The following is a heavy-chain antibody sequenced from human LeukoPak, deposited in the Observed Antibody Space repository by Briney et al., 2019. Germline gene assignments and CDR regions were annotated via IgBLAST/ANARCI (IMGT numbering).Heavy chain of an antibody. D-gene: IGHD5-24*01. CDR2: IYSGGST. CDR3: ARCLYDGYNLGICYYFDY. CDR1: GFTVSSNY. Sequence: PGGSLRLSCAASGFTVSSNYMSWVRQAPGKGLEWVSVIYSGGSTYYADSVKGRFTISRDNSKNTLYLQMNSLRAEDTAMYYCARCLYDGYNLGICYYFDYWGQGTLVTVSS. J-gene: IGHJ4*02. V-gene: IGHV3-53*01.